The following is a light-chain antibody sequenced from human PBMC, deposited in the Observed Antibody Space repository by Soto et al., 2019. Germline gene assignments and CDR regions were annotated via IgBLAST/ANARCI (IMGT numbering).Light chain of an antibody. CDR2: AXS. CDR3: QQRYRAPRT. J-gene: IGKJ5*01. CDR1: QSIRHY. Sequence: SRLTQSQSPLPASFGDRVAVPXLASQSIRHYFNWYQQQPGXAPKXXXYAXSNLQRGVPPRISGSGSGTDFTLTISSRQPEDVATYFCQQRYRAPRTFGQGTRLEIK. V-gene: IGKV1-39*01.